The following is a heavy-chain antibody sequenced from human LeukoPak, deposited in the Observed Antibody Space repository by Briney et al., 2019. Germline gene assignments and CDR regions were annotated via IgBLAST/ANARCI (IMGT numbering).Heavy chain of an antibody. CDR1: GGSLSGYY. D-gene: IGHD1-26*01. CDR3: ARDSGTYDLNY. J-gene: IGHJ4*02. Sequence: SETLSLTCAVYGGSLSGYYWSWIRQPPGKGLERIGEINHSGSTNYNPSLKSRVTISVDTSKNQFSLKLSSVTAADTAVYYCARDSGTYDLNYWGQGALVTVSS. CDR2: INHSGST. V-gene: IGHV4-34*01.